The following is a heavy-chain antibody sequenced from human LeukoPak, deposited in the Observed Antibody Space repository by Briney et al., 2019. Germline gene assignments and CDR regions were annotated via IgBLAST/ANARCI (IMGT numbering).Heavy chain of an antibody. CDR3: ARGMGYAFDY. J-gene: IGHJ3*01. V-gene: IGHV3-74*01. CDR1: GFTPSSYW. CDR2: ISSDGRIT. Sequence: GSLRLSPAASGFTPSSYWIHWVRQTPREGLRWVSRISSDGRITTYADSVKGHFTISRDNAKNTVYPQMNNLRAEHTAMYFCARGMGYAFDYWGPGTVVTVSS. D-gene: IGHD3-16*01.